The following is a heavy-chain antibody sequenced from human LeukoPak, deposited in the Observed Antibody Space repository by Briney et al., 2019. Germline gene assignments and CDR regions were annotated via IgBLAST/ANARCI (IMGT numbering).Heavy chain of an antibody. J-gene: IGHJ3*02. CDR2: IYRSGST. CDR3: ARGTITIFGVVTDDVFDI. CDR1: AGSFSEYY. D-gene: IGHD3-3*01. Sequence: TETLSLTCAVSAGSFSEYYWAWIRQPPGKGLEWIGYIYRSGSTNYNPSLKSRVNMSIDTSKKHYSLRLSSVTAADTAVYFCARGTITIFGVVTDDVFDIWGQGTMVTVSS. V-gene: IGHV4-59*01.